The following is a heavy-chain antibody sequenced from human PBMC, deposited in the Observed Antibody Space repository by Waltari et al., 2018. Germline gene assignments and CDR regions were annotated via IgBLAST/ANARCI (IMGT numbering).Heavy chain of an antibody. CDR2: ISGRGGST. CDR3: AKDEDRDSTGRYYYYMDV. CDR1: GFTFSSYA. J-gene: IGHJ6*03. V-gene: IGHV3-23*04. Sequence: EVQLVESGGGLVQPGGSLRLSCAASGFTFSSYAMSWVRQAPGKGLEWVSAISGRGGSTYYADSVKGRFTISRDNSKNTLYLQMNSLRAEDTAVYYCAKDEDRDSTGRYYYYMDVWGKGTTVTVSS. D-gene: IGHD2-21*02.